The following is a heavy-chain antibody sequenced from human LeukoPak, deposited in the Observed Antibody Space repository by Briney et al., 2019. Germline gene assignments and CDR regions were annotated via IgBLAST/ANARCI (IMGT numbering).Heavy chain of an antibody. J-gene: IGHJ6*03. V-gene: IGHV4-59*08. CDR3: ARLKYYDSTGYSPGYYMDV. CDR2: VSYSGIT. CDR1: GDSVNSYF. Sequence: SETLSLTCTVSGDSVNSYFWNWIRQPPGQGLEWIGYVSYSGITNYNPSLKSRVTISVDTSKNQFSLKLSSVTAADTAVYYCARLKYYDSTGYSPGYYMDVWGKGITVTVSS. D-gene: IGHD3-22*01.